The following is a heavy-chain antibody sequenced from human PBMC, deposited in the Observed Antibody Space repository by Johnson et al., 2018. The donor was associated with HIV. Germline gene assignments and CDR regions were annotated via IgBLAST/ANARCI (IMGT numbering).Heavy chain of an antibody. CDR1: GFTFSNYG. CDR3: AKGWDPMTTVNTFAFDI. Sequence: QMLLVESGGGMVQPGGSLRLSCAAFGFTFSNYGVHWVRQAPGKGLEWVAVISYDGSNKYYADSVKGRFTISRDNSKNTLYLQMNTLRAEDAAVYYCAKGWDPMTTVNTFAFDIWGQGTMVTVSS. V-gene: IGHV3-30*18. D-gene: IGHD4-11*01. CDR2: ISYDGSNK. J-gene: IGHJ3*02.